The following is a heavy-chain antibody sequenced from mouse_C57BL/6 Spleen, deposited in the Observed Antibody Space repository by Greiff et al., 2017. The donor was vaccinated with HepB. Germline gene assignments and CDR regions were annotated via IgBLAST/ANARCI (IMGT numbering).Heavy chain of an antibody. CDR2: IYPGNSDT. CDR1: GYTFTSYW. D-gene: IGHD2-1*01. V-gene: IGHV1-5*01. J-gene: IGHJ3*01. Sequence: EVQLQQSGTVLARPGASVKMSCKTSGYTFTSYWMHWVKQRPGQGLEWIGAIYPGNSDTSYNQKFKGKAKLTAVTSASTAYLELSSLTNEDSAVYYCTRSGYGNSSWFAYWGQGTLVTVSA. CDR3: TRSGYGNSSWFAY.